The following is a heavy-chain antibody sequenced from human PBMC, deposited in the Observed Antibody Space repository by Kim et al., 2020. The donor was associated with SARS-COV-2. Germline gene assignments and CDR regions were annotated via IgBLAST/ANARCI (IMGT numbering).Heavy chain of an antibody. CDR3: ARGTSSRWYWNYYYYGLDV. Sequence: GGSLRLSCAASGFTFSSYWMSWVRQAPGKGLEWVATIKQDGSEKYYVDSVKGRFTISRDNAKNSLYLQMNSLRGEDTAVYYCARGTSSRWYWNYYYYGLDVWGQGTAVTVSS. V-gene: IGHV3-7*01. D-gene: IGHD6-13*01. CDR2: IKQDGSEK. J-gene: IGHJ6*02. CDR1: GFTFSSYW.